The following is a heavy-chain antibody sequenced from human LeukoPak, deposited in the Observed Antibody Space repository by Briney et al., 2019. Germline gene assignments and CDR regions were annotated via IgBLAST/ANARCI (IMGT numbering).Heavy chain of an antibody. D-gene: IGHD3-22*01. V-gene: IGHV3-11*01. J-gene: IGHJ4*02. CDR2: TSRSGSTI. CDR1: GFTFSDYY. Sequence: PGGSLRLSCAASGFTFSDYYMSWIRQAPGKGLEWVSYTSRSGSTIYYADSVKGRFTISRDNAKNSLYLQMNSLKAEDTAVYYCARGGPLDQTYYYDSSGYQFDYWGQGTLVTVSS. CDR3: ARGGPLDQTYYYDSSGYQFDY.